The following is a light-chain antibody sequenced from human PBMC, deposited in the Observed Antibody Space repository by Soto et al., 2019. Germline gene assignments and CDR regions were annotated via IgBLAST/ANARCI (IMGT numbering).Light chain of an antibody. CDR3: QQYGSSSWT. CDR2: GAS. V-gene: IGKV3-20*01. J-gene: IGKJ1*01. CDR1: QSVSSSY. Sequence: EIVLTQSPGTLSLSPGERATLSCRASQSVSSSYLAWYQHKPGQAPRLLIYGASSRATGIPDRFSGSGSGTDFTLTICRLEPEDFAVYYCQQYGSSSWTFGQGTXVDIK.